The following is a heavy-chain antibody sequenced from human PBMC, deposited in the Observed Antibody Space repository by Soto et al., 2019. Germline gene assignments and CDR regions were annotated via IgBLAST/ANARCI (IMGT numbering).Heavy chain of an antibody. CDR3: ALNIAAAGTNWFDP. J-gene: IGHJ5*01. CDR1: GYTFTSYG. D-gene: IGHD6-13*01. CDR2: ISAYNGNT. V-gene: IGHV1-18*01. Sequence: QVQLVQSGAEVKKPGASVKVSCKASGYTFTSYGISWVRQAPGQGLEWMGWISAYNGNTNYAQKLQGRVTMTTDTSTSTAYLELSSLTSDDTAVYYCALNIAAAGTNWFDPWGQVSLVTVSS.